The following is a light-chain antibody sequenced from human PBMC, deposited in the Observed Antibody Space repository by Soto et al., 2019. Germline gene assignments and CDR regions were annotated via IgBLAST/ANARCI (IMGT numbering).Light chain of an antibody. J-gene: IGKJ2*01. Sequence: DIQMTQSPSSLSASVGDRVTITCRASQSISNYLNWYQHKPWKAPNLLIYAASTLQRGVPSRFSGSRSGTDFTLTITHLQPEDFASYYCQQSYSSPPTCGQGTKLEIK. CDR2: AAS. CDR3: QQSYSSPPT. CDR1: QSISNY. V-gene: IGKV1-39*01.